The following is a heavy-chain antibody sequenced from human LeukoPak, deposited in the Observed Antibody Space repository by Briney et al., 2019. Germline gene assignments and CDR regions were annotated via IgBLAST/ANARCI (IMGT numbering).Heavy chain of an antibody. D-gene: IGHD2-2*01. CDR1: GITFGNHV. V-gene: IGHV3-30*04. J-gene: IGHJ6*03. Sequence: GGSLRLSCEASGITFGNHVLHWVRQAPGKGLEWMGLVSYDGYKKYYADSVRGRFTISRDFYSDTLYLEMNSLRVEDTAIYYCARGVRGDCRSTSCYVLYYYYYMDVWGEGTSVTVSS. CDR2: VSYDGYKK. CDR3: ARGVRGDCRSTSCYVLYYYYYMDV.